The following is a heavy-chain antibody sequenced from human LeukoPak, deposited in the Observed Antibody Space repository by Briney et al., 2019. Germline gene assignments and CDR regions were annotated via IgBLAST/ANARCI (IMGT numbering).Heavy chain of an antibody. J-gene: IGHJ4*02. CDR1: GGSFSNHY. V-gene: IGHV4-34*01. Sequence: SETLSLTCAVYGGSFSNHYWSWIRQPPGKGLEWIGEINHSGSTNYNPSLKSRVTISVDTFKNQFSLKLSSVTAADTAVYYCARRRIMITFGGVIGTFDYWGQGTLVTVSS. D-gene: IGHD3-16*02. CDR2: INHSGST. CDR3: ARRRIMITFGGVIGTFDY.